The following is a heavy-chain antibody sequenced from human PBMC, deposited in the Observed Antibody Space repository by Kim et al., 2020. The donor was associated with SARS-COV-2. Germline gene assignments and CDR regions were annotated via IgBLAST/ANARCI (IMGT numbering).Heavy chain of an antibody. J-gene: IGHJ4*02. Sequence: YYADSVKGRFTISRDNSKNTLYLQMNSLRAEDTAVYYCARDWIAAAGTVYWGQGTLVTVSS. V-gene: IGHV3-33*01. D-gene: IGHD6-13*01. CDR3: ARDWIAAAGTVY.